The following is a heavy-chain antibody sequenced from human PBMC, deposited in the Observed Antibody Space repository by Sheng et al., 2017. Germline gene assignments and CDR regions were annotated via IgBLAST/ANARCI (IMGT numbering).Heavy chain of an antibody. CDR3: ARGDHFGFDYFDY. Sequence: QVQLQESGPGLVKAFRRPCPSPALSLVAPSVVTTELDPAARREDTGVDWAYLCQWEHQLQPLPLKXRVTMSADTSKRQFSLRLTSVTAADTAVYFCARGDHFGFDYFDYWGQGILVTVSS. CDR1: VAPSVVTT. D-gene: IGHD3-10*01. J-gene: IGHJ4*01. V-gene: IGHV4-4*07. CDR2: LCQWEH.